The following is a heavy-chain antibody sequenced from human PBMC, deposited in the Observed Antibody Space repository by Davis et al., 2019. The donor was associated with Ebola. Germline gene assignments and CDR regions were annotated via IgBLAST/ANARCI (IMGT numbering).Heavy chain of an antibody. Sequence: ASVKVSCKASGYTFTSYGISWVRQAPGQGLEWMGWISAYNGNTNYAQKLQGRVTMTTDTSTSTAYMELRSLRSDDTAVYYCARAPLGYCSGGSCYPNWFDPWGQGTLVTVSS. J-gene: IGHJ5*02. CDR2: ISAYNGNT. D-gene: IGHD2-15*01. CDR1: GYTFTSYG. V-gene: IGHV1-18*01. CDR3: ARAPLGYCSGGSCYPNWFDP.